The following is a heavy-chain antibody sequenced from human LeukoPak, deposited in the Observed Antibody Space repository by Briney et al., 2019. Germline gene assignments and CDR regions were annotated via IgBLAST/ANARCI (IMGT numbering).Heavy chain of an antibody. CDR3: ARGRGNPW. V-gene: IGHV4-34*01. CDR1: GGAFSGYY. CDR2: INHSGST. J-gene: IGHJ4*02. D-gene: IGHD3-16*01. Sequence: SETLSLTCAVYGGAFSGYYWSWIRQPPGKGLEWIGEINHSGSTNYNPSLKSRVTISVDTSKNQFSLKLSSVTAADTAVYYCARGRGNPWWGQGTLVTVSS.